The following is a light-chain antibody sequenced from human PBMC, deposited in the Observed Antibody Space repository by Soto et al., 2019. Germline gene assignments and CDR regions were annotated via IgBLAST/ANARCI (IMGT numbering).Light chain of an antibody. CDR3: QQYSTYPYI. J-gene: IGKJ2*01. CDR1: QSINRW. Sequence: DIQMTQSPSTLSASVGDRVTITCRASQSINRWLAWYQQKPGKVPKLLIYKASSLESGVPSRFSGGGIGTEFSLSISSLQPDDFATYYCQQYSTYPYIFGQGTKVEIK. CDR2: KAS. V-gene: IGKV1-5*03.